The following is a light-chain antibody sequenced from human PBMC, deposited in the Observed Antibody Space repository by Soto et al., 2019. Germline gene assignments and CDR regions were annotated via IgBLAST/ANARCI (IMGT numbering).Light chain of an antibody. CDR3: QQYFTRPPYT. J-gene: IGKJ2*01. CDR1: QSVSSS. V-gene: IGKV3-15*01. Sequence: IVLTQSPATLSVSPGEGVTLSCRAGQSVSSSLAWYQQKPGQAPRLLIYGASTRATGIPARFSGSGSGTDFTLSISSLQSEDFAVYYWQQYFTRPPYTFGQGTKLE. CDR2: GAS.